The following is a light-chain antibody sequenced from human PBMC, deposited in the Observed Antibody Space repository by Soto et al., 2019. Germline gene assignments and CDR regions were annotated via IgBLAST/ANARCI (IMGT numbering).Light chain of an antibody. CDR1: NIRSKS. J-gene: IGLJ2*01. CDR2: YDS. V-gene: IGLV3-21*04. CDR3: QVWDSSSDQGV. Sequence: SYELTQAPSLSVAPGKTATITCGGINIRSKSVFWYQQRAGQAPILVIYYDSDRPSGIPERFSGSSSETTATLTISRVEAGDEADYYCQVWDSSSDQGVFGGGTKLTVL.